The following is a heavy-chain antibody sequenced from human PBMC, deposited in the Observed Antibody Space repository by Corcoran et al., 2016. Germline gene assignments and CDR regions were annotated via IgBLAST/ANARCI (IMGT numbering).Heavy chain of an antibody. D-gene: IGHD6-19*01. CDR1: GGSISGSY. CDR3: ARDRRGAVAGPDGYFFDY. J-gene: IGHJ4*02. V-gene: IGHV4-4*07. CDR2: IYSSGST. Sequence: QVQLQESGPGLVKPSETLSLTCTVSGGSISGSYWSWIRQPAGKGLEWIGRIYSSGSTNYNPALKSRVTMSVDTSKNQFSLQLTPVTAADTALYYCARDRRGAVAGPDGYFFDYWGQGTLVTVSS.